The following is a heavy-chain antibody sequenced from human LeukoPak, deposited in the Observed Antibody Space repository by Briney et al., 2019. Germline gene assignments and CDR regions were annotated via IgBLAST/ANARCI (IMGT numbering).Heavy chain of an antibody. V-gene: IGHV3-30-3*01. Sequence: GRSLRLSCLASGFTFTRNCMHWVRQAPGKGLEWVAAIPHDGSSALYADSVKGRFIISRDNSKNTQYLQMNSLRIEDSAVYYCATGSDFYYDSWGQGILVTVSS. D-gene: IGHD1-26*01. CDR1: GFTFTRNC. CDR3: ATGSDFYYDS. CDR2: IPHDGSSA. J-gene: IGHJ5*01.